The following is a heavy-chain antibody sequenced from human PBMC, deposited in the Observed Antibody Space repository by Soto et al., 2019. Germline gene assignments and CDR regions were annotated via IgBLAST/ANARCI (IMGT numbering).Heavy chain of an antibody. CDR3: AGGDIAARPKKLDY. J-gene: IGHJ4*02. CDR2: INHSGST. D-gene: IGHD6-6*01. CDR1: GGSFSGYY. Sequence: SQTLSLTCAVYGGSFSGYYWSWIRQPPGKGLEWIGEINHSGSTNYNPSLKSRVTISVDTSKNQFSLKLSSVTAADTAVYYCAGGDIAARPKKLDYWGQGTLVTVSS. V-gene: IGHV4-34*01.